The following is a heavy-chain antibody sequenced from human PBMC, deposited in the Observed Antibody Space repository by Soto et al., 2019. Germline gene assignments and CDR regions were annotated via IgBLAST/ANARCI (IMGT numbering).Heavy chain of an antibody. V-gene: IGHV4-38-2*02. Sequence: PSETLSLTCAVSGYSISSGYYWGWIRQPPGKGLEWIGSIYHSGSTYYNPSLKSRVTISVDTSKSQFSLKLSSVTAADTAVYYCARDSARTYYYYGMDVWGQGTTVTVSS. CDR2: IYHSGST. CDR3: ARDSARTYYYYGMDV. D-gene: IGHD3-10*01. CDR1: GYSISSGYY. J-gene: IGHJ6*02.